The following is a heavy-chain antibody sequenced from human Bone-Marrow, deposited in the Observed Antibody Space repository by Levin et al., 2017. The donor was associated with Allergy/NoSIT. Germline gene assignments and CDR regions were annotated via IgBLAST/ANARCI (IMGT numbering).Heavy chain of an antibody. J-gene: IGHJ4*02. D-gene: IGHD6-19*01. CDR2: ISGYNGNT. V-gene: IGHV1-18*01. CDR3: ARLALAGYFDH. CDR1: GYMFTSYG. Sequence: GESLKISCKASGYMFTSYGMHWVRQAPGQGLEWMGRISGYNGNTKYAQTVQGRVTMTTETSTSTAYMELRGLRADDTAVYYCARLALAGYFDHWGQGTLVTVSS.